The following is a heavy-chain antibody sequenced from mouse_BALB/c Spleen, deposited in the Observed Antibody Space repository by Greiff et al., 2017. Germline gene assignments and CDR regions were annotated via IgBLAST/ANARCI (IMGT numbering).Heavy chain of an antibody. CDR1: GYTFTSYN. D-gene: IGHD2-9*01. J-gene: IGHJ4*01. CDR2: IYPGNGDT. Sequence: QVQLQQPGAELVKPGASVKMSCKASGYTFTSYNMHWVKQTPGQGLEWIGAIYPGNGDTSYNQKFKGKATLTADKSSSTAYMQLSSLTSEDSAVYYCARGALLRFAMDYWGQGTSVTGSS. V-gene: IGHV1-12*01. CDR3: ARGALLRFAMDY.